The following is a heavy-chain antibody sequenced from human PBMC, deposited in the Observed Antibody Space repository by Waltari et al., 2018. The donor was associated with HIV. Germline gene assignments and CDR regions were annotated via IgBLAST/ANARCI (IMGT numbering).Heavy chain of an antibody. CDR3: ARLPHCSSTSCYTLFDY. Sequence: QLQLQESGPGLVKPSATLSLTCTVSAGSIRSSSYYRGWFRQPPGKGLEWIGSIYYSGSTYYNPSLKSRVTISVDTSKNQFSLKLSSVTAADTAVYYCARLPHCSSTSCYTLFDYWGQGTLVTVSS. J-gene: IGHJ4*02. V-gene: IGHV4-39*01. CDR1: AGSIRSSSYY. CDR2: IYYSGST. D-gene: IGHD2-2*02.